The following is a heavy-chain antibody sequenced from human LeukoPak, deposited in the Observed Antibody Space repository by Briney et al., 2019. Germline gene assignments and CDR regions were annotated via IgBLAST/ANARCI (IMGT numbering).Heavy chain of an antibody. CDR1: GFTFSRYS. V-gene: IGHV3-21*01. D-gene: IGHD3-10*01. J-gene: IGHJ4*02. CDR2: IIVGDGST. Sequence: GGSLRLSCAASGFTFSRYSMTWVRQAPGKGLEWVSTIIVGDGSTHYADSVKGRFTISRDNAKNSLYLQMNSLRAEDTAVYYCARVDGSGIGSDYWGQGTLVTVSS. CDR3: ARVDGSGIGSDY.